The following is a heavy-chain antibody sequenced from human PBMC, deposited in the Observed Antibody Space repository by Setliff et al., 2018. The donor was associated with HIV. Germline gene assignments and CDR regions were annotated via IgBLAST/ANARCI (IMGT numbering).Heavy chain of an antibody. CDR2: INTHSGYT. D-gene: IGHD5-12*01. Sequence: ASVKVSCKASGYTFNNYGISWVRQAPGQGLEWMGWINTHSGYTNYAQNVQGRVTVTMDTSTGTAYMELRSLKSDDTAVYYCARGKTWLRFLDYWGQGTLVTVSS. V-gene: IGHV1-18*01. CDR3: ARGKTWLRFLDY. J-gene: IGHJ4*02. CDR1: GYTFNNYG.